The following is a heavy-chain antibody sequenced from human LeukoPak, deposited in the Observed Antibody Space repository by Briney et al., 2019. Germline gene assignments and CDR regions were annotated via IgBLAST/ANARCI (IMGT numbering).Heavy chain of an antibody. CDR1: GGSISSSSYY. J-gene: IGHJ4*02. D-gene: IGHD2-2*02. CDR2: IFYSGTT. V-gene: IGHV4-39*01. CDR3: ARHRRSENFPRYPDF. Sequence: SETLSLTCTVSGGSISSSSYYWGWIRQPPGKGLEWIGNIFYSGTTYYNPSLKSRVTISVDTSKDHFSLKLNSVTAADTAVYYCARHRRSENFPRYPDFWGQGTLVTVSS.